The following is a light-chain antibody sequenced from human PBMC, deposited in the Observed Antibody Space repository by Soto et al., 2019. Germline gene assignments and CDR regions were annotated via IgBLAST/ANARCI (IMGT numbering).Light chain of an antibody. V-gene: IGKV1-8*01. CDR3: QQYYSYPLG. Sequence: AIRMTQSPSSLSASTGDRVTITCRASQGISSYLAWYQQKPGKAPKLLIYAASTLQSVVPSRFSGSGSGTEFTLTISCLQSEDFATYYCQQYYSYPLGFGGGTKVEIK. J-gene: IGKJ4*01. CDR2: AAS. CDR1: QGISSY.